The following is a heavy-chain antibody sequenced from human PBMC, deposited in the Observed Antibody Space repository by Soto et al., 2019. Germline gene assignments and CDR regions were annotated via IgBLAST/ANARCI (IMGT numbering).Heavy chain of an antibody. CDR3: TRDARPYSIYRGGGLGL. V-gene: IGHV3-30*03. J-gene: IGHJ1*01. CDR1: GFIFSDYA. D-gene: IGHD4-4*01. CDR2: VSSDGRQK. Sequence: QAQLVESGGGVVQPGRSLRLSCVLSGFIFSDYAMHWVRQTPGKGLEWVAIVSSDGRQKFYTDSVKGRFTISKEFSNNTLFLQVNSLRPEDSGTYFCTRDARPYSIYRGGGLGLWGQGTVVTVSS.